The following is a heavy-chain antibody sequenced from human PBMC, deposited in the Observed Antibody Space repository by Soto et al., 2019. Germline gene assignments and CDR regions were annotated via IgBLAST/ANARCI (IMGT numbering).Heavy chain of an antibody. CDR3: AKDSGSFGY. D-gene: IGHD2-15*01. Sequence: GGSLRLSCAASGFTFSSYAMTWVRQTPGTGLEWVSAISGSGGSTYYADSVKGRFTISRDNSKNTLYLQMNSLRAEDTAVYYCAKDSGSFGYWGQGTLVTVSS. CDR2: ISGSGGST. V-gene: IGHV3-23*01. CDR1: GFTFSSYA. J-gene: IGHJ4*02.